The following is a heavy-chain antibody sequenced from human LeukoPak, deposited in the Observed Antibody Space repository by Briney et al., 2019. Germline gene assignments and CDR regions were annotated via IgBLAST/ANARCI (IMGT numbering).Heavy chain of an antibody. CDR2: IYYSGSN. V-gene: IGHV4-59*12. J-gene: IGHJ4*02. CDR3: TRGTVTTKYFDY. CDR1: GGSISSYH. D-gene: IGHD4-17*01. Sequence: AETLSLTCTVSGGSISSYHWSWIRQPPGKGLEWIGYIYYSGSNNYNPSLKSRVTISVDTSKNQFSLKLSSVTAADTAVYYCTRGTVTTKYFDYWGQGTLVTVSS.